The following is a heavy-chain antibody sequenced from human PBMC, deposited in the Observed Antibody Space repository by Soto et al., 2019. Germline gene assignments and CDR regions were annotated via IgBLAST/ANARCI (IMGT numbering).Heavy chain of an antibody. D-gene: IGHD1-7*01. CDR2: IKSKTDGGTP. J-gene: IGHJ5*02. CDR3: ARDLTNYDWFDP. Sequence: GGSLRLSCASSGFNFINAWINWVRQATGKGLEWVGRIKSKTDGGTPDYAAPVKGRFAISRDDSKNMVYLQMNSLRAEDTAVYYCARDLTNYDWFDPWGQGTLVTVSS. CDR1: GFNFINAW. V-gene: IGHV3-15*07.